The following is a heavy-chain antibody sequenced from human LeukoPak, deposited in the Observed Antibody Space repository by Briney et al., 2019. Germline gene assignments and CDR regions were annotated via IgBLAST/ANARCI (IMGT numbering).Heavy chain of an antibody. V-gene: IGHV4-34*01. CDR2: INHSGST. D-gene: IGHD6-6*01. J-gene: IGHJ4*02. CDR1: GGSFSAYY. Sequence: PSETLSLTCAVYGGSFSAYYWSWIRQPPGKGLEWIGEINHSGSTNYNPSLKSRVTISVDTSKNQFSLKLSSVTAADTAVYYCARLEPAQFVLDYWGQGTLVTVSS. CDR3: ARLEPAQFVLDY.